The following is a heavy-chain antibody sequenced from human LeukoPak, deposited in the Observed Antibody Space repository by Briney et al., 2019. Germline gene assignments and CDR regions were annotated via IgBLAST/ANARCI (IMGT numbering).Heavy chain of an antibody. V-gene: IGHV3-23*01. D-gene: IGHD2-8*02. CDR2: ISGSGGST. J-gene: IGHJ4*02. Sequence: PGGSLRLSCAASGFTFSSYWMSWVRQAPGKGLEWVSSISGSGGSTYYADSVKGRFTISRDNSKNTLYLQMNSLRAEDTAVYYCAKGGGVSAYYFDYWGQGTLVTVSS. CDR1: GFTFSSYW. CDR3: AKGGGVSAYYFDY.